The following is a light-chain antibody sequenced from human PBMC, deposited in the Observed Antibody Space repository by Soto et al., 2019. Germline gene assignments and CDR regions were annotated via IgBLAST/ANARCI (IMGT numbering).Light chain of an antibody. CDR3: QQRSNWPTTT. CDR2: GAS. CDR1: QSVSSN. V-gene: IGKV3-11*01. J-gene: IGKJ5*01. Sequence: EIVMTQSPATLSVSPGERATLSCRASQSVSSNLAWYQQKPGQAPRLFIYGASTRATGIPARFSGSGSGTDFTLTISSLEPEDSAVYYCQQRSNWPTTTFGQGTRLEI.